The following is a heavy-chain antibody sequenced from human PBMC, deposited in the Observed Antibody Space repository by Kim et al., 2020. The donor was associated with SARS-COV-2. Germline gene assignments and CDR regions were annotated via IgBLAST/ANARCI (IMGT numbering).Heavy chain of an antibody. CDR3: VRDLDGSGSYWEYYFDY. Sequence: VQGRFTISRNNAKNSLYLQMNSLRAEDTAVYYCVRDLDGSGSYWEYYFDYWGQGTLVTVSS. V-gene: IGHV3-11*04. J-gene: IGHJ4*02. D-gene: IGHD3-10*01.